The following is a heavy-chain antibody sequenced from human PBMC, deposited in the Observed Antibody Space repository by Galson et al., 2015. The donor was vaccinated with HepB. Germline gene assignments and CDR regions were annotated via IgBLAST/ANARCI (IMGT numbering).Heavy chain of an antibody. CDR1: GYSISSGYY. CDR3: ARVPRLFYGDYDRVFRFDP. D-gene: IGHD4-17*01. J-gene: IGHJ5*02. V-gene: IGHV4-38-2*02. Sequence: SETLSLTCTVSGYSISSGYYWGWIRQPPGKGLEWIGSIYHSGGTYYNPSLKSRVTISVDTSKNQFSLKLSSVTAADTAVYYCARVPRLFYGDYDRVFRFDPWGQGTLVTVSS. CDR2: IYHSGGT.